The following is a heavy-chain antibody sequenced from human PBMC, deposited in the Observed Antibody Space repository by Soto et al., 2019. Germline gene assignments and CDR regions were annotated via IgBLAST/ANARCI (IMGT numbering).Heavy chain of an antibody. Sequence: PSETLSLTCSVSGDSISSGRFHWGWIRQPPGKGLEWIGSIHYSGNTNYNPSLRSRVTIPVDTSKNQFSLRLSSVTAADTAVYYCATSVGAFDIWGQGTMVTVSS. CDR2: IHYSGNT. CDR1: GDSISSGRFH. J-gene: IGHJ3*02. CDR3: ATSVGAFDI. V-gene: IGHV4-39*01. D-gene: IGHD3-16*01.